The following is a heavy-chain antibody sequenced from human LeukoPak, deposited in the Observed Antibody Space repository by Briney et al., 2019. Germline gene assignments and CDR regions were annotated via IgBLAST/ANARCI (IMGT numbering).Heavy chain of an antibody. Sequence: SETLSLTCAVYGGSFSGYYWSWIRQPPGKGLEWIGEINHSGSTNYNPSLKSRVTISVDTSKNQFSLKLSSVTAADTAVYYCARFPVAAAGEYYFDYWGPGTLVTVSS. V-gene: IGHV4-34*01. D-gene: IGHD6-13*01. CDR3: ARFPVAAAGEYYFDY. J-gene: IGHJ4*02. CDR1: GGSFSGYY. CDR2: INHSGST.